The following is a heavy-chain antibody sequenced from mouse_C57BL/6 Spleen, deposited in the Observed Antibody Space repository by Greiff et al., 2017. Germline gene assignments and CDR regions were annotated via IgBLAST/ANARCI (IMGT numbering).Heavy chain of an antibody. Sequence: EVKLEESGPGLAKPSQTLSLTCSVTGYSITSDYWNWIRKFPGNKLEYMGYISYSGSTYYNPSLKSRISITRDTSKNQYYLQLNSVTTEDTATYYCARYNYGSSYGNWYFDVWGTGTTVTVSS. D-gene: IGHD1-1*01. J-gene: IGHJ1*03. CDR3: ARYNYGSSYGNWYFDV. V-gene: IGHV3-8*01. CDR1: GYSITSDY. CDR2: ISYSGST.